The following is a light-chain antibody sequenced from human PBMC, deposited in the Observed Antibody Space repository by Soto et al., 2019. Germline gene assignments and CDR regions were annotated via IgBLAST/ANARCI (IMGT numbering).Light chain of an antibody. V-gene: IGLV1-44*01. Sequence: QSVLTQPTSASGTPGQRVTISCSGGSSNIGSNTVNWYQQLPGTAPRLLIYNNNQRPSGVPDRFSGSKSGTSASLAISGLQSEDEADYACAAWDDSLSAWVFGGGTKLTVL. J-gene: IGLJ3*02. CDR2: NNN. CDR1: SSNIGSNT. CDR3: AAWDDSLSAWV.